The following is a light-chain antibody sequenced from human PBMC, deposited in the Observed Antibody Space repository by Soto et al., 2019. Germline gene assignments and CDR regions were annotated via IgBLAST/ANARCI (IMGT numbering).Light chain of an antibody. CDR3: SSYTTSSPHVV. V-gene: IGLV2-14*01. CDR1: SSDVGSYNY. CDR2: DVS. J-gene: IGLJ2*01. Sequence: QSVLTQPASVSGSPGQSITISCTGTSSDVGSYNYVSWYQQYPGKPPKLMIYDVSNRPSGVSYRFSGSKSGNTASLTISGLQAEDEADYYCSSYTTSSPHVVFGGGTKLTVL.